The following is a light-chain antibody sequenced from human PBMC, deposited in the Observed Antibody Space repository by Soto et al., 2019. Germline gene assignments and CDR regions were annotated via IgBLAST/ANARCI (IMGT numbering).Light chain of an antibody. CDR2: DV. J-gene: IGLJ3*02. V-gene: IGLV2-14*01. CDR3: NSYTRSGTVV. Sequence: QSALTQPASVSGWPGQSITIYCTGTSSDVGASNYVSWYQLSPDKAPKLLIYDVDRPSGVSNRFSGSKSGNTASLTISGLQAEDEADYYCNSYTRSGTVVFGGGTELTVL. CDR1: SSDVGASNY.